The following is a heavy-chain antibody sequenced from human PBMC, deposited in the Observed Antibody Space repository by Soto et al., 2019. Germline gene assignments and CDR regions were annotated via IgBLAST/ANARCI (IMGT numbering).Heavy chain of an antibody. J-gene: IGHJ2*01. Sequence: QVQLVESGGGVVQPGRSLRLSCAASRFTFNIYSMHWVRQAPGKGLEWVAVISHDGRHIFYADSVKGRFTISRDNSKNTLFLQTSSLRAEDTAVYYCAREMSTMILGGYFDLWGRGTLVIVSS. CDR1: RFTFNIYS. V-gene: IGHV3-30-3*01. D-gene: IGHD3-22*01. CDR3: AREMSTMILGGYFDL. CDR2: ISHDGRHI.